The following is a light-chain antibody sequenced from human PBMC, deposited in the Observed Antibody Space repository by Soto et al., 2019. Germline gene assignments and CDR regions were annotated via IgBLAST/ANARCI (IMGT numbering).Light chain of an antibody. V-gene: IGLV2-23*01. CDR1: SSDVGSYNL. Sequence: QSALTQPASVSGSPGQSITISCTGTSSDVGSYNLVSWYQQHPGKAPKLMIYEGSKRPPGVSNRFSGSKSGNTASLTISGLQAEDEADYYCCSYAGSWVFGGGTQLTVL. CDR2: EGS. CDR3: CSYAGSWV. J-gene: IGLJ7*01.